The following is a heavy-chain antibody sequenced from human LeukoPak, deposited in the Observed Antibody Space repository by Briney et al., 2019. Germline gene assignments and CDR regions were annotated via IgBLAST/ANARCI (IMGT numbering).Heavy chain of an antibody. J-gene: IGHJ4*02. Sequence: PSETLSLTCTVSGGSISSYYWSWIRQPPGKGLEWIGYIYYSGSTNYNPPLKSRVTISVGTSKNQFSLKLSSVTAADTAVYYCARGGKPGYSTARAVDYWGQGTLVTVSS. CDR2: IYYSGST. CDR1: GGSISSYY. V-gene: IGHV4-59*01. D-gene: IGHD6-13*01. CDR3: ARGGKPGYSTARAVDY.